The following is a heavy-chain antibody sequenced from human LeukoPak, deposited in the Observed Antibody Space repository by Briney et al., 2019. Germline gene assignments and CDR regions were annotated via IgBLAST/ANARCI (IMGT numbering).Heavy chain of an antibody. Sequence: GGSLRLSCTVSGFTVSSNSMSWVRQAPGKGLEWVSYISSSGHTIYYADSVKGRFTVSRDNAKNSLYLQMNSPRAEDTAVYYCARVKTYGRYFDFWGQGTLVTVSS. CDR3: ARVKTYGRYFDF. D-gene: IGHD3-10*01. CDR2: ISSSGHTI. V-gene: IGHV3-11*01. CDR1: GFTVSSNS. J-gene: IGHJ4*02.